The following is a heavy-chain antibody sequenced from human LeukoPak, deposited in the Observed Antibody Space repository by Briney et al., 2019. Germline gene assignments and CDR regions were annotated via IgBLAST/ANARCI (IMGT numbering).Heavy chain of an antibody. CDR3: ARGDSSGFRRWFDP. CDR1: GGTFSSYA. J-gene: IGHJ5*02. D-gene: IGHD6-19*01. V-gene: IGHV1-69*06. Sequence: SVKVSCKASGGTFSSYAISWVRQAPGQGLEWMGGIIPIFGTANYAQKFQGRVTITADKSTSTAYMELSGLRSEDTAVYYCARGDSSGFRRWFDPWGQGTLVTVSS. CDR2: IIPIFGTA.